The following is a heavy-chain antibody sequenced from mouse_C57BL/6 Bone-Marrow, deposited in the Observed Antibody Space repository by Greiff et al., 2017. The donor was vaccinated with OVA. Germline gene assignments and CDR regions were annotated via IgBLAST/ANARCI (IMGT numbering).Heavy chain of an antibody. CDR1: GFTFSSYA. J-gene: IGHJ3*01. CDR3: ARDLPGGFAD. Sequence: EVMLVESGGGLVKPGGSLKLSCAASGFTFSSYAMSWVRQTPEKRLEWVATISDGGSYTYYPDNVKGRITISRDNAKNNLYLQMSHLKSEDTAMYYCARDLPGGFADWGQGILVTVSA. V-gene: IGHV5-4*01. CDR2: ISDGGSYT.